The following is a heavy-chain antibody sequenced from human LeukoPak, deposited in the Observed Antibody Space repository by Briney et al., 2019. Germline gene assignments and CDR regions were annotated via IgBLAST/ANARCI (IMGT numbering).Heavy chain of an antibody. CDR1: GFTFSSYW. CDR2: IKQDGSEK. CDR3: ASEGQLLWFGEFSY. Sequence: GGSLRLSCAASGFTFSSYWMSWVRQAPGKGLEWVANIKQDGSEKYYVDSVKGRFTISRDNAKNSLYLQMNSLRAEDTAVYYCASEGQLLWFGEFSYWGQGTLVTVSS. V-gene: IGHV3-7*03. J-gene: IGHJ4*02. D-gene: IGHD3-10*01.